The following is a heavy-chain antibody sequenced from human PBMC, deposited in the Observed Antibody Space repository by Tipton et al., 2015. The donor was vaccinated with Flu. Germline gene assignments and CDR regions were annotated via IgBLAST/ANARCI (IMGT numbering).Heavy chain of an antibody. Sequence: SLRLSCAASGFTVSSNYMSWVRQAPGKGLEWVSVIYSDDSTSYADSVKGRFTISRDNSKNTLYLQMNSLRAEDTAVYYCACTYDNRGFDYWGQGTLVTVSS. V-gene: IGHV3-53*01. D-gene: IGHD3-22*01. CDR2: IYSDDST. J-gene: IGHJ4*02. CDR3: ACTYDNRGFDY. CDR1: GFTVSSNY.